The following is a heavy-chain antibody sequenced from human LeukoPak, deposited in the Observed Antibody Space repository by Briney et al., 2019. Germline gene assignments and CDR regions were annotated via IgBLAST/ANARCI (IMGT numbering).Heavy chain of an antibody. CDR2: IIPILATA. CDR3: ATSDPDVWGRLSFDP. V-gene: IGHV1-69*16. CDR1: GYTFTGYY. J-gene: IGHJ5*02. Sequence: GASVKVSCKASGYTFTGYYIHWVRQAPGQGLEWMGGIIPILATANYAQKFQGRVTITTDESTSTAYMELSRLRSEDTAVYYCATSDPDVWGRLSFDPWGQGTQVTVSS. D-gene: IGHD3-16*01.